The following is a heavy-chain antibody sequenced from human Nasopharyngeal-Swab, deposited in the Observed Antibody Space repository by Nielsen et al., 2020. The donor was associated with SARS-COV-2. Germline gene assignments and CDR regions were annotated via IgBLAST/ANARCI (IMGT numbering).Heavy chain of an antibody. Sequence: GGPLRLSCAASGFTFSDYYMSWIRQAPGKGLEWVSYISSSGSTIYYADSVKGRFTISRDNAKNSLYLQMNSLRAEDTAVYYCAREIIVVVPAAHNWFDPWGQGTLVTVSS. CDR2: ISSSGSTI. CDR3: AREIIVVVPAAHNWFDP. V-gene: IGHV3-11*01. CDR1: GFTFSDYY. J-gene: IGHJ5*02. D-gene: IGHD2-2*01.